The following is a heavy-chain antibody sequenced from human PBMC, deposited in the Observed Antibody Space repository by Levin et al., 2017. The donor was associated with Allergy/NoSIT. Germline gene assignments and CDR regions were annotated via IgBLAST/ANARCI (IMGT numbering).Heavy chain of an antibody. D-gene: IGHD2-15*01. CDR2: ISSSGSTI. CDR1: GFTFSSYE. J-gene: IGHJ4*02. CDR3: AREFPYCSGGSCYSGPLDY. Sequence: GGSLRLSCAASGFTFSSYEMNWVRQAPGKGLEWVSYISSSGSTIYYADSVKGRFTISRDNAKNSLYLQMNSLRAEDTAVYYCAREFPYCSGGSCYSGPLDYWGQGTLVTVSS. V-gene: IGHV3-48*03.